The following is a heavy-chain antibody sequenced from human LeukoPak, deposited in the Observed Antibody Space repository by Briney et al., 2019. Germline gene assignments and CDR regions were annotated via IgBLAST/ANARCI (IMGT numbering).Heavy chain of an antibody. CDR3: SRENGAFSPFGY. D-gene: IGHD2-8*01. Sequence: PSGTLSLTCGVSGGSISNTNWWSWVRQPPGQGLEWIGEISLTRLTHYNPSLESRVTVSLDKSKNQLSLNLTSVTAADTAVYYCSRENGAFSPFGYWGQGTLVTVSS. V-gene: IGHV4-4*02. CDR1: GGSISNTNW. CDR2: ISLTRLT. J-gene: IGHJ4*02.